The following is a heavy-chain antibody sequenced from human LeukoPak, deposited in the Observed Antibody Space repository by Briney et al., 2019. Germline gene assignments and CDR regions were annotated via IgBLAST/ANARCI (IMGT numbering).Heavy chain of an antibody. CDR2: MNPNSGNT. D-gene: IGHD3-10*01. V-gene: IGHV1-8*01. CDR3: ARGIRVRGVIRTGRAFDI. CDR1: GYTFTSYD. J-gene: IGHJ3*02. Sequence: ASVKVSCKASGYTFTSYDINWVRQATGQGLEWMGWMNPNSGNTGYAQKFQGRVTMTRNTSISTAHMELSSLRSEDTAVYYCARGIRVRGVIRTGRAFDIWGQGTMVTVSS.